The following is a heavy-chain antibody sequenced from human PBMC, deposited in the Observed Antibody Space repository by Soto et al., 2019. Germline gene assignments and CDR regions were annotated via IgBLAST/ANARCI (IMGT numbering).Heavy chain of an antibody. CDR2: FDPEDGET. CDR3: ATGHLPRTTPPNWFDP. D-gene: IGHD1-7*01. V-gene: IGHV1-24*01. J-gene: IGHJ5*02. Sequence: GASVKVSCKVSGYTLTELSMHWVRQAPGKGLEWMGGFDPEDGETIYAQKFQGRVTMTEDTSTDTAYMELSSLRSEDTAVYYCATGHLPRTTPPNWFDPWGQGTLVTVSS. CDR1: GYTLTELS.